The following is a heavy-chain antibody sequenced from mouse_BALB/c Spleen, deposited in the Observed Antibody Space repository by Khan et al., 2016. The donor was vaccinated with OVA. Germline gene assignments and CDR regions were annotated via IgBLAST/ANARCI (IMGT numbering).Heavy chain of an antibody. V-gene: IGHV2-6-4*01. Sequence: VQLKQSGPGLVAPSQSLSITCTVSGFSLSRYNIHWVRQPPGKGLEWLGMIWGGGGTDYNSTLKIRLSISKDNSKSQVFLKMNSLQTDDTARYYCARAYYRYDGYYAMDNGGQGTSVTVSS. CDR3: ARAYYRYDGYYAMDN. CDR2: IWGGGGT. CDR1: GFSLSRYN. J-gene: IGHJ4*01. D-gene: IGHD2-14*01.